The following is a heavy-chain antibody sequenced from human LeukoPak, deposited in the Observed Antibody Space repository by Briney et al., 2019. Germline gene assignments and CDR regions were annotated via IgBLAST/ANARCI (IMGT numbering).Heavy chain of an antibody. J-gene: IGHJ4*02. CDR2: IYPGDSDT. CDR1: GYSFTSYW. D-gene: IGHD5-18*01. CDR3: ARPRDTALVALEV. V-gene: IGHV5-51*01. Sequence: GESLKISCEGSGYSFTSYWIGWVRQMPGKGLEWMGLIYPGDSDTRYSPSFQGQVTISVDKSINTAYLQWSSLKASDTAMYYCARPRDTALVALEVWGQGTLVTVSS.